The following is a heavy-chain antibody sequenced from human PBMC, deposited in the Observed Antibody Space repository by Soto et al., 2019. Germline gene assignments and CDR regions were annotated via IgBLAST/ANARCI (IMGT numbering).Heavy chain of an antibody. CDR1: GFTFSSYG. Sequence: QVQLVESGGGVVQPGRSLRLSCAASGFTFSSYGMHWVRQAPGKGLEWVAVIWYDGSNKYYADSVKGRFTISRDNSKNTLYLQMNSLRAEDTAVYYCARGEVKDSSGYYRRWFDPWGQGTLVTVSS. V-gene: IGHV3-33*01. CDR3: ARGEVKDSSGYYRRWFDP. J-gene: IGHJ5*02. D-gene: IGHD3-22*01. CDR2: IWYDGSNK.